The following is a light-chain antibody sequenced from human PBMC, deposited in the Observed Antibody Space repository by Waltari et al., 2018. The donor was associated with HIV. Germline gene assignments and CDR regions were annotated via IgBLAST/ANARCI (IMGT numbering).Light chain of an antibody. J-gene: IGKJ4*01. CDR1: QSVATN. CDR3: QQYYSSPFT. Sequence: EIVMTQSPITLSVSPGERATFSCRASQSVATNLAWYQQKPGQSPRLLIYGAFTRAPGVPPRFTGSGSGTEFTLTITSLQSEDFALYYCQQYYSSPFTFGGGTKVEIK. CDR2: GAF. V-gene: IGKV3-15*01.